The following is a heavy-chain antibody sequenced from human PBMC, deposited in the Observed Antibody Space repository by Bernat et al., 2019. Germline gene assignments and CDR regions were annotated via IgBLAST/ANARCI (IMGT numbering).Heavy chain of an antibody. CDR3: ARGVDYYDSSGYFDY. CDR2: IYHSGST. CDR1: GGSISSSNW. D-gene: IGHD3-22*01. Sequence: QVQLQESGPGLVKPSGTLSLTCAVSGGSISSSNWWSWVRQPPGKGLEWIGEIYHSGSTNYNPSLKSRVTISVDKSTNQFSLKLSSVTAADTAVYYCARGVDYYDSSGYFDYWGQGTLVTVSS. V-gene: IGHV4-4*02. J-gene: IGHJ4*02.